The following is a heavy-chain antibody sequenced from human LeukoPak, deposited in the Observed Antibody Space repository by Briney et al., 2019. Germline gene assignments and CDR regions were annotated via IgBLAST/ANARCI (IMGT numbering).Heavy chain of an antibody. D-gene: IGHD2-2*01. V-gene: IGHV3-48*02. Sequence: PGGSLRLSCAASGFTFSSYSMNWVRQAPGKGLEWVSYISRSSSTIYYADSVKGRFTISRDNAKNSLYLQMNSLRDEDTAVYYCAREVVVVPAATPRHYYYYGMDVWGQGTTVTVSS. CDR3: AREVVVVPAATPRHYYYYGMDV. CDR2: ISRSSSTI. CDR1: GFTFSSYS. J-gene: IGHJ6*02.